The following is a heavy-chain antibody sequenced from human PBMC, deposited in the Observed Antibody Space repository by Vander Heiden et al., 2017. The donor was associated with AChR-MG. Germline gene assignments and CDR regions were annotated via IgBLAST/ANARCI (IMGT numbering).Heavy chain of an antibody. Sequence: QVQLQQSGPGLVKPSQTLSLSCAISGDSVPSRTSGWTWIRQSPSRGLEWLGRTYYRSKWFIDYAVSVKSRIAINPDTSKNRLSLQLNSVTPEDTAVYYCARGGRGRGVLHWFDAWGQGTLVTVSS. CDR3: ARGGRGRGVLHWFDA. D-gene: IGHD3-10*01. CDR1: GDSVPSRTSG. V-gene: IGHV6-1*01. CDR2: TYYRSKWFI. J-gene: IGHJ5*02.